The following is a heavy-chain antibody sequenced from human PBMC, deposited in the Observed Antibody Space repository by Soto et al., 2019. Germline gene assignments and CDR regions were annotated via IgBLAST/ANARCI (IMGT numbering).Heavy chain of an antibody. V-gene: IGHV4-34*01. CDR2: INHSGST. Sequence: QVQLQQWGAGLLKPSETLSLTCAVYGGSFSGYYWSWIRQPPGKGLEWIGEINHSGSTNYNPSLKSRVTISVDTSKNQFSLKLSSVTAADTAVYYCARGRPGVQYQLLGYLRSFDYWGQGTLVTVSS. CDR3: ARGRPGVQYQLLGYLRSFDY. D-gene: IGHD2-2*01. J-gene: IGHJ4*02. CDR1: GGSFSGYY.